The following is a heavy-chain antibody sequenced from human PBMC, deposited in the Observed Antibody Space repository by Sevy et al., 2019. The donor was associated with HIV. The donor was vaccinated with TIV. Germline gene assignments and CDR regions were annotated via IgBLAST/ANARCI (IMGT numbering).Heavy chain of an antibody. CDR2: IKQGGSEQ. V-gene: IGHV3-7*01. Sequence: GGSLRLSCAASGFTFSKYWMSWVRQAPGKGLEWVANIKQGGSEQYYVDSVKGRFTISRDNAKNSLYLQMNSLRVEDTAVYYCARGGDDGAFDIWGQGTMVTVSS. D-gene: IGHD2-21*02. J-gene: IGHJ3*02. CDR3: ARGGDDGAFDI. CDR1: GFTFSKYW.